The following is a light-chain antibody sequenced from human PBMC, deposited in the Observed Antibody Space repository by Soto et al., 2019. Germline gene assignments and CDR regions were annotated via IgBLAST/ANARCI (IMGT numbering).Light chain of an antibody. Sequence: DIQMTQSPSSVSASVGDRVTITCRASQDINKWLAWYQQKPGLAPNLVIYTASRLHGGGPSRFSGSASGTDFTLTISSLQHEDVETYYCQQGKSFPLTLGGGTKVDIK. J-gene: IGKJ4*01. V-gene: IGKV1-12*01. CDR2: TAS. CDR3: QQGKSFPLT. CDR1: QDINKW.